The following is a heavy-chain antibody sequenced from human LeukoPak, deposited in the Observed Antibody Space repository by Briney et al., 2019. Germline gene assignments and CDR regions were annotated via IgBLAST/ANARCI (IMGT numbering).Heavy chain of an antibody. D-gene: IGHD2-15*01. J-gene: IGHJ6*03. CDR3: ARAQASTLGYCSGGSCYYYYYMDV. V-gene: IGHV1-69*01. Sequence: SVKVSCKASEGTFSSYAISWVRQAPGQGLEWMGGIIPIFGTANYAQKFQGRVTITADESTSTAYMELSSLRSEDTAVYYCARAQASTLGYCSGGSCYYYYYMDVWGRGTTVTVSS. CDR2: IIPIFGTA. CDR1: EGTFSSYA.